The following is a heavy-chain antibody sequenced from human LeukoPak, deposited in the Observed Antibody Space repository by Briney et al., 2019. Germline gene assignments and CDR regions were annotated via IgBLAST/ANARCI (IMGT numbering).Heavy chain of an antibody. CDR3: ARGEAYSNYEDY. Sequence: GASVKVSCKASGYSFSSYGISWVRQAPGQGLEWMGWISAYNGATNYAQKLQDRVTMTTDTSTSTAYMELRSLRSDDTAVYYCARGEAYSNYEDYWGQGTLVTVSS. CDR2: ISAYNGAT. CDR1: GYSFSSYG. J-gene: IGHJ4*02. V-gene: IGHV1-18*01. D-gene: IGHD4-11*01.